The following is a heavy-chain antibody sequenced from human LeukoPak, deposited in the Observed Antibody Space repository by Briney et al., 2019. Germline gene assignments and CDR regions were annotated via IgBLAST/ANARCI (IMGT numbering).Heavy chain of an antibody. CDR3: ARDTRTMVRGVIILDYYYYYMDV. D-gene: IGHD3-10*01. CDR1: GFTFSSYG. CDR2: ISGSGGGT. J-gene: IGHJ6*03. V-gene: IGHV3-23*01. Sequence: GGSLRLSCAASGFTFSSYGMSWVRQAPGKGLEWVSAISGSGGGTYYSDSVKGRFTISRDNAKNSLYLQMNSLRAEDTAVYYCARDTRTMVRGVIILDYYYYYMDVWGKGTTVTVSS.